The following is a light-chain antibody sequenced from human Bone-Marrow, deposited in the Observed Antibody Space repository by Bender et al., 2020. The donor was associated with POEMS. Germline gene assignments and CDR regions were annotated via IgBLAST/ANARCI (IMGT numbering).Light chain of an antibody. V-gene: IGLV1-47*01. CDR1: NANIGTEY. J-gene: IGLJ3*02. CDR3: AVWDDSLNGWV. CDR2: RNN. Sequence: QSVLTQPPSASGTPGQTVTISCSGSNANIGTEYVYWYQQPPGTAPKLVIYRNNQRPSGVPDRFSGSKSGTSASLAISGLRSEDEAVYYCAVWDDSLNGWVFGGGTKLTVL.